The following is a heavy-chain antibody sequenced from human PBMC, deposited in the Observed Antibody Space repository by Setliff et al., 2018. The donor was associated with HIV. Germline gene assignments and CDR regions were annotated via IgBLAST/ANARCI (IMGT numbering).Heavy chain of an antibody. D-gene: IGHD5-12*01. V-gene: IGHV1-69*05. CDR1: GGTFTSYA. Sequence: GASVKVSCKASGGTFTSYAFNWVRQAPGQRLEWMGEIMPIFGVTKYAQKFQGRLSISTGESTRTAYMELTSLTSEDTAVYFCATRLSGYTSYYFGQWGQGTLVTVSS. J-gene: IGHJ4*02. CDR2: IMPIFGVT. CDR3: ATRLSGYTSYYFGQ.